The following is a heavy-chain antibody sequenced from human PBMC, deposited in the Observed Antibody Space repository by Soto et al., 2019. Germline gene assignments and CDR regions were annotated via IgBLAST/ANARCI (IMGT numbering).Heavy chain of an antibody. CDR3: ASRGDVYNLTRFQFSWFDP. Sequence: QVQLVQSGAEVKKPGSSVKVSCKASGGTFSSYAISWVRQAPGQGLEWMGGIIPIFGTANYAQKFQGRVTITADESTSSAYMELSSLRSEDTAVYYCASRGDVYNLTRFQFSWFDPWGQGTLVTVSS. CDR2: IIPIFGTA. CDR1: GGTFSSYA. J-gene: IGHJ5*02. D-gene: IGHD1-1*01. V-gene: IGHV1-69*01.